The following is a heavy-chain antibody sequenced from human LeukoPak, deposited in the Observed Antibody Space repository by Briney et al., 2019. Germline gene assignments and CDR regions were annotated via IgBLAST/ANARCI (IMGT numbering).Heavy chain of an antibody. Sequence: GGSLRLSCTASGFTFSTYAMNWVRQAPGKGLEWVGLIVGNSGGIHYADSVEGRFTISRDNYKNTVYLQMNSLRAEDAAVYYCAKDRIPDGRYSIDYWGQGTLVTVSS. J-gene: IGHJ4*02. CDR3: AKDRIPDGRYSIDY. V-gene: IGHV3-23*01. CDR2: IVGNSGGI. D-gene: IGHD3-16*02. CDR1: GFTFSTYA.